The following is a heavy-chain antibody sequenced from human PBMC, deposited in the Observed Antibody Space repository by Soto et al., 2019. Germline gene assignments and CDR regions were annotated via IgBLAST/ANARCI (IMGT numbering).Heavy chain of an antibody. CDR2: IYPGDFDT. CDR3: ARHRRADGYNFDY. Sequence: PGESLKISCKVSGYSFTSYWIGWVRQMPGKGLEWMGIIYPGDFDTSYNPSFQGQVTISADRSTRTAFLQWNSLKASDSAMYYCARHRRADGYNFDYWGQGTLVTVSS. J-gene: IGHJ4*02. V-gene: IGHV5-51*01. D-gene: IGHD5-12*01. CDR1: GYSFTSYW.